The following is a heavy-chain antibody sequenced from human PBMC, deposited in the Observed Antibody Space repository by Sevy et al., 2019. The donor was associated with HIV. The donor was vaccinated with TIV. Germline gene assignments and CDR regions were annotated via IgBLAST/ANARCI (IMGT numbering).Heavy chain of an antibody. CDR3: ARGLYVNRASAASSGDWFDP. CDR2: INPSGGST. CDR1: GYTFTSYY. D-gene: IGHD6-13*01. J-gene: IGHJ5*02. V-gene: IGHV1-46*01. Sequence: ASVKVSCKASGYTFTSYYMHWVRQAPGQGLEWMGIINPSGGSTSYAQKFQGRVTMTRDTSTSTVYMELSSLRSEDTAVYYCARGLYVNRASAASSGDWFDPWGQGTLVTVSS.